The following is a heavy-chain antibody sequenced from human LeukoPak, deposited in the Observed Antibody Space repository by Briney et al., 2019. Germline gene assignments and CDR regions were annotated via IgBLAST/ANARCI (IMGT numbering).Heavy chain of an antibody. Sequence: GASVKVSCKASGYTFTSYYMHWVRQAPGQGLEWMGIINPSGGNTGYAQKFQGRVTITRNTSMSTAYMELSSLRSEDTAVYYCARDLENIVGAYFDYWGQGTLVTVSS. CDR2: INPSGGNT. CDR1: GYTFTSYY. J-gene: IGHJ4*02. V-gene: IGHV1-46*01. D-gene: IGHD1-26*01. CDR3: ARDLENIVGAYFDY.